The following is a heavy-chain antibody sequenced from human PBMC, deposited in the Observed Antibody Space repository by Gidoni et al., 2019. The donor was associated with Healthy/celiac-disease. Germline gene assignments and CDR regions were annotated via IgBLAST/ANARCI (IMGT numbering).Heavy chain of an antibody. V-gene: IGHV3-23*01. Sequence: EVQLLESGGGLVQPGGSLILSCAASDFPFRSYAMSWVSQAPGKGLEWVAAISGSGGSTYYADSVKGRFTISRDNSKNTLYLQMNSLRAEDTAVYYCAPFPSHDSSPGSPDYWGQGTLVTVSS. D-gene: IGHD6-13*01. CDR3: APFPSHDSSPGSPDY. J-gene: IGHJ4*02. CDR2: ISGSGGST. CDR1: DFPFRSYA.